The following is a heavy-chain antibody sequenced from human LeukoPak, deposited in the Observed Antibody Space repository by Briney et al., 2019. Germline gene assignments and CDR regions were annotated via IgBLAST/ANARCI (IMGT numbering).Heavy chain of an antibody. Sequence: SETLSLTCTVSGGSISSGGYYWSWIRQPPGKGLEWIGYIYYSGSTYYNPSLKSRVTISVDTSKNQFSLKLSSVTAADTAVYYCAREERVDSSGYSGENWFDPWGQGTLVTVSS. J-gene: IGHJ5*02. CDR3: AREERVDSSGYSGENWFDP. CDR1: GGSISSGGYY. V-gene: IGHV4-31*03. CDR2: IYYSGST. D-gene: IGHD3-22*01.